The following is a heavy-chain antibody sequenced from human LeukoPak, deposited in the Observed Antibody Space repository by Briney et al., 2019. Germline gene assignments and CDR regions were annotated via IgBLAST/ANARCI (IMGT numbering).Heavy chain of an antibody. CDR3: ARVRGVTIFGVAASQYYFDY. D-gene: IGHD3-3*01. J-gene: IGHJ4*02. CDR1: GGSISSSSYY. Sequence: SETLSPTCTVSGGSISSSSYYWGWIRQPPGKGLEWIGSIYYSGSTYYNPSLKSRVTISVDTSKNQFSLKLSSVTAADTAVYYCARVRGVTIFGVAASQYYFDYWGQGTLVTVSS. CDR2: IYYSGST. V-gene: IGHV4-39*07.